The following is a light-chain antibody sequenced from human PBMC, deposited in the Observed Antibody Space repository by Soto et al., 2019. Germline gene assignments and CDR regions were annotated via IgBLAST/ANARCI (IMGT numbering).Light chain of an antibody. CDR3: QQSHSIPYT. CDR1: QTISTY. V-gene: IGKV1-39*01. Sequence: DIQMTQSPSSLSASVGDRVTITCRASQTISTYLNWYQQKPGKAPKLLIYAASRLQSGVPSRFRGSGSGIAFTLTISILQPEDLTTYYCQQSHSIPYTFGQGTKLELK. CDR2: AAS. J-gene: IGKJ2*01.